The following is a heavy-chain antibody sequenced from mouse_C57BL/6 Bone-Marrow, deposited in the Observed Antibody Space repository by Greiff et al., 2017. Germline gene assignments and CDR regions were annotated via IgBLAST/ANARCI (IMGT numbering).Heavy chain of an antibody. J-gene: IGHJ1*03. Sequence: QVQLKQPGAELVKPGASVKMSCKASGYTFTSYWITWVKQRPGQGLEWIGDIYPGSGSTNYNEKFKSKATLTVDKSSSTAYMQLSSLTSEDSAVYYCARPYYSNYWYFDVWGTGTTVTVSS. CDR1: GYTFTSYW. V-gene: IGHV1-55*01. D-gene: IGHD2-5*01. CDR3: ARPYYSNYWYFDV. CDR2: IYPGSGST.